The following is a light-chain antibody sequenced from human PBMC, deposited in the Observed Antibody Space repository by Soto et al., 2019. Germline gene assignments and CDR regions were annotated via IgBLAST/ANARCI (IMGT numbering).Light chain of an antibody. CDR1: RNVDNN. V-gene: IGKV1-39*01. Sequence: DIQMTQSPSSLSASLGDRVTITCRASRNVDNNVNWYQQKPGKAPNLLIYGSSTLYGGVPSRFSGSGSGTAFTLTVSSLHPEDFAVYFCQQSYSSPWTFGLGTKVEI. CDR3: QQSYSSPWT. J-gene: IGKJ1*01. CDR2: GSS.